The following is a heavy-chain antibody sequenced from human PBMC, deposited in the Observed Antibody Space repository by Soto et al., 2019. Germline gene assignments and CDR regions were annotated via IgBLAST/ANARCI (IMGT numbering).Heavy chain of an antibody. V-gene: IGHV1-69*01. CDR3: ARQSGRDDAFEL. CDR2: IMPIFGTT. CDR1: GGTFTYS. Sequence: VQLVQSGAEVKKPGSSVRVSCQASGGTFTYSVSWVRQAPGQGLEGMGGIMPIFGTTNYAQKFQGGMTITADESRNIAYLELSSLKSEDTAVYYCARQSGRDDAFELWGQGTLVTVSS. D-gene: IGHD1-26*01. J-gene: IGHJ3*01.